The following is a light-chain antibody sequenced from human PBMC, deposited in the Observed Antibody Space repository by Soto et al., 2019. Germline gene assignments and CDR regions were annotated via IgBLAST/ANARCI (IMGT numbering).Light chain of an antibody. CDR2: KAY. Sequence: DIQMTQSPSTLSGSVGDRVTITCRASQTISSWLALYQQKPGKAPKLLIYKAYTLKSGVPSRFSGSGSGTEFTLTISSLQPDDFATYYCQHYNSYSEAFGQGTKVDIK. CDR1: QTISSW. J-gene: IGKJ1*01. CDR3: QHYNSYSEA. V-gene: IGKV1-5*03.